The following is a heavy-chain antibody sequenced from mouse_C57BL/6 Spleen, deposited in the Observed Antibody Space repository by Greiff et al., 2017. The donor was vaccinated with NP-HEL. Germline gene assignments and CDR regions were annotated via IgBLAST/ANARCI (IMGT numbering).Heavy chain of an antibody. J-gene: IGHJ1*03. D-gene: IGHD2-13*01. V-gene: IGHV1-18*01. CDR1: GYTFTDYN. Sequence: EVQLQQSGPELVKPGASVKIPCKASGYTFTDYNMDWVKQSHGKSLEWIGDINPNNGGTIYNQKFKGKATLTVDKSSSTAYMELRSLTSEDTAVYYCARRVSHWYVDVWGTGTTVTVSS. CDR3: ARRVSHWYVDV. CDR2: INPNNGGT.